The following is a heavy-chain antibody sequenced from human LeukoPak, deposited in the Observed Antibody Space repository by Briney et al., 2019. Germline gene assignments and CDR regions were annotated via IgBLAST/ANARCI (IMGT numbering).Heavy chain of an antibody. V-gene: IGHV4-39*07. CDR3: ARDREDSHAFDS. D-gene: IGHD1-26*01. J-gene: IGHJ3*02. Sequence: SETLSLTCTVSGGSISSSSYYWGWIRQPPGKGLEWIWSIYYSGSTYYNPSLNSRVTISVDTSKNQFSLKLSSVTAAATAVYYCARDREDSHAFDSWGQGTMVTVS. CDR1: GGSISSSSYY. CDR2: IYYSGST.